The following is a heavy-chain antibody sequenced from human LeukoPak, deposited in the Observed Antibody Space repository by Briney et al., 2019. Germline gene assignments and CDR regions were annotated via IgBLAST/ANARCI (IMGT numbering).Heavy chain of an antibody. CDR1: GFTFINYA. CDR2: ISGSGGST. CDR3: AKAMGASGSYYKTLDY. J-gene: IGHJ4*02. D-gene: IGHD3-10*01. V-gene: IGHV3-23*01. Sequence: GGSLRLSCAASGFTFINYAMSWVRQAPGMGLEWVSVISGSGGSTYHADSVKGRFTISRDNSKNTLYLQMNSLRAEDTALYYCAKAMGASGSYYKTLDYWGQGTLVTVSS.